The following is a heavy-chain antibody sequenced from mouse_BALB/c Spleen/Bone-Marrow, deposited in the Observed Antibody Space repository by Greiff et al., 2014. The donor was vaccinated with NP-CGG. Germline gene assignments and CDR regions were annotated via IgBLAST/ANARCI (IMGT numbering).Heavy chain of an antibody. V-gene: IGHV10-1*02. Sequence: VQLKESGGGLVQPKGSLKLSCAASGFTFNIYAMNWVRQAPGKGLEWVARIRSKSNNYATYYADSVKDRFTISRDDSQSMLYLQMNNLKTEDTAMYYCVREDYYGPFAYWGQGTLVTVSA. CDR1: GFTFNIYA. CDR3: VREDYYGPFAY. J-gene: IGHJ3*01. D-gene: IGHD1-2*01. CDR2: IRSKSNNYAT.